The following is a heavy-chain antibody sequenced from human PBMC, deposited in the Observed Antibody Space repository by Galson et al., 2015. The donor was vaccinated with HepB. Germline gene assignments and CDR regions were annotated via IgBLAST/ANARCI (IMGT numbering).Heavy chain of an antibody. D-gene: IGHD1-26*01. CDR2: ISGSGGST. V-gene: IGHV3-23*01. Sequence: SLRLSCAASGFTFSSYAMSWVRQAPGKGLEWVSAISGSGGSTYYADSVKGRFTISRDNSKNTLYLQMNSLRAEDTAVYYCAKDLGGSYYSGGMWVGDYWGQGTLVTVSS. CDR1: GFTFSSYA. CDR3: AKDLGGSYYSGGMWVGDY. J-gene: IGHJ4*02.